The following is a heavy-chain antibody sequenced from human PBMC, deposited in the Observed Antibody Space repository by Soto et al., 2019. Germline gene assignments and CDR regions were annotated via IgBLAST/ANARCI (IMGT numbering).Heavy chain of an antibody. Sequence: QVQLQESGPGLVKPSQILSLTCSVYGGSISSGGYYWSWIRQQPGKGLEWVGYIYDSGSTYYNPSLKSRVTISVDTSKNEFSLNLRSVTAADTAIYYCARAGLIEARPEFDYWGQGILIIVSS. D-gene: IGHD6-6*01. V-gene: IGHV4-31*03. CDR2: IYDSGST. CDR1: GGSISSGGYY. J-gene: IGHJ4*02. CDR3: ARAGLIEARPEFDY.